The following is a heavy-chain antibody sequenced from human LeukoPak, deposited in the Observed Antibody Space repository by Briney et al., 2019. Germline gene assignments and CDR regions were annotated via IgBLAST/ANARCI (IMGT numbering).Heavy chain of an antibody. J-gene: IGHJ4*02. D-gene: IGHD3-22*01. CDR2: ISGYSGNT. V-gene: IGHV1-18*01. Sequence: GASVKVSCKASGYTFPSYGISWVRQAPGQGLEWMGWISGYSGNTKYAQNLQGRVTMTTDTSTSTAYMDLRSLRSDDTAVYYCARDLRYYYDSSGYIGWGQGTLVTVSS. CDR3: ARDLRYYYDSSGYIG. CDR1: GYTFPSYG.